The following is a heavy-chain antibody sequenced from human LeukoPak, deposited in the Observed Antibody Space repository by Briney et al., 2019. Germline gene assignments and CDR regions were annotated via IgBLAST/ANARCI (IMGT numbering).Heavy chain of an antibody. J-gene: IGHJ4*02. D-gene: IGHD5-18*01. CDR2: INTYNGNT. CDR1: GYTFSSYG. V-gene: IGHV1-18*01. Sequence: GASVKVSCKASGYTFSSYGISWVRQAPGRGLEWMGWINTYNGNTNYAQKLQGRVTMTTDISTSTAYMELRSLRSDDTAVYYCARERGGYSYGDYWGQGTLVTVSS. CDR3: ARERGGYSYGDY.